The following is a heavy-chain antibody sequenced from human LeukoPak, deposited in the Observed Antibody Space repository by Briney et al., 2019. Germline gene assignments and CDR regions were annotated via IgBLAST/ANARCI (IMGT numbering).Heavy chain of an antibody. J-gene: IGHJ6*02. Sequence: SETLSLTCTVSGDSITSSGVYWGWVRQPPGKGLEWVGCAYYGGDTYYNPSLKSRVTISVDTSKNQFSLSRSSVTAAETALYFCARLFSSGWPYFYGLGAWGQGTTVTVSS. CDR1: GDSITSSGVY. D-gene: IGHD6-19*01. V-gene: IGHV4-39*01. CDR3: ARLFSSGWPYFYGLGA. CDR2: AYYGGDT.